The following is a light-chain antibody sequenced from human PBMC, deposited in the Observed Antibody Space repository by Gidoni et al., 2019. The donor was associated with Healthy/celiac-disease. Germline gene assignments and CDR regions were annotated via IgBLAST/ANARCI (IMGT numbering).Light chain of an antibody. V-gene: IGKV3-20*01. J-gene: IGKJ5*01. CDR1: QSVSSSY. CDR2: GAS. CDR3: QQYGSSPPIT. Sequence: IVLTQSPGTLSLSPGERATLPCRASQSVSSSYLAWYQKQPGQAPRLLIYGASSRATGIPDRFSGSGSGTDFTLTISRLEPEDFAVYYCQQYGSSPPITFGQGTRLEIK.